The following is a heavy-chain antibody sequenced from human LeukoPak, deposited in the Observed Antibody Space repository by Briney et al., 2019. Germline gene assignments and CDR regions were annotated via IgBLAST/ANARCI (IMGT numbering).Heavy chain of an antibody. CDR2: ISYDGSNK. CDR1: GFTFSSYA. D-gene: IGHD6-19*01. CDR3: ARDLGIAVAFDY. J-gene: IGHJ4*02. Sequence: GGSLRLSCAASGFTFSSYAMHWVRQAPGKGLEWVAVISYDGSNKYYADSVKGRFTISRDNSKNTLYLQMNSLRAEDTAVYYCARDLGIAVAFDYWGQGTLVTVSS. V-gene: IGHV3-30-3*01.